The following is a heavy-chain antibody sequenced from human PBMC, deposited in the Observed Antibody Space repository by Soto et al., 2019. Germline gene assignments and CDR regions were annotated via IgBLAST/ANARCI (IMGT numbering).Heavy chain of an antibody. V-gene: IGHV4-59*08. CDR3: VRQGFGRLHGLVDV. CDR1: DDSSSSYK. J-gene: IGHJ6*02. CDR2: IDSNGGT. D-gene: IGHD3-10*01. Sequence: QVQLQESGPGLVKPSETLSLTCTVSDDSSSSYKWSWIRQPPGRRLEWIGYIDSNGGTSYNPSLQSRVTXXIXTXXTQFSLKLSSVTAADTAVYYCVRQGFGRLHGLVDVWGQGTTVTVSS.